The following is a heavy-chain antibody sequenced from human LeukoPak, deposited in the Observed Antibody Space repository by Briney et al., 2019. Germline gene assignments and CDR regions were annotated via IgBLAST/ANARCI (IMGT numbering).Heavy chain of an antibody. CDR2: IIPRGGAT. D-gene: IGHD7-27*01. CDR1: GYMFINDY. V-gene: IGHV1-46*01. CDR3: ARDGSHWDFDS. J-gene: IGHJ4*02. Sequence: ASVMVSCKASGYMFINDYIHWVRQAPGQGLEWMGRIIPRGGATIYAQNFRGRLTVTRDTSTSTVLMELTSLRSEDTAVYYCARDGSHWDFDSWGQGTLVTVSS.